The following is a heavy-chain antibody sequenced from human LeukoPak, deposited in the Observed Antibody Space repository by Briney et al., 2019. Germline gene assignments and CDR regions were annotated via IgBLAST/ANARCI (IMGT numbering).Heavy chain of an antibody. D-gene: IGHD5-18*01. CDR3: ARVVRIQLWLPDY. Sequence: GRSLRLSCAASVFTFSSYAMHWVRQAPGKGLGRGAVISYDGSNKYYADSVKGRFTISRDNSKTTLYLQMNSLRAEDTAVYYCARVVRIQLWLPDYWGQGTLVTVSS. J-gene: IGHJ4*02. CDR1: VFTFSSYA. CDR2: ISYDGSNK. V-gene: IGHV3-30*04.